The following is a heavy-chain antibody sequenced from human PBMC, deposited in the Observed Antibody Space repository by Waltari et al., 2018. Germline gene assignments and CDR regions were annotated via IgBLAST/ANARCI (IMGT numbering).Heavy chain of an antibody. CDR2: ISWNSGSI. CDR3: AKDHWDYYGSGSYLDY. D-gene: IGHD3-10*01. CDR1: GFTFDDYA. Sequence: EVQLVESGGGLVQPGRSLRLSCAASGFTFDDYAMHWVRQAPGKGLEWVSGISWNSGSIGYADSVKGRFTISRDNAKNSLYLQMNSLRAEDTALYYCAKDHWDYYGSGSYLDYWGQGTLVTVSS. V-gene: IGHV3-9*01. J-gene: IGHJ4*02.